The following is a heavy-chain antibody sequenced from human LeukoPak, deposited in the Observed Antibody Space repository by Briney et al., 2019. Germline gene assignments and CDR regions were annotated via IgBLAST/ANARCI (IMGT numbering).Heavy chain of an antibody. Sequence: GASVKVSCKASGYTFTSYDINWVRQATGQGLEWMGWMNPNSGNTGYAQKFQGRVTMTRNTSISTAYMELSSLRSEDAAVYYCARVNSPDYGYYYYGMDVWGQGTTVTVSS. J-gene: IGHJ6*02. V-gene: IGHV1-8*01. CDR1: GYTFTSYD. CDR3: ARVNSPDYGYYYYGMDV. CDR2: MNPNSGNT. D-gene: IGHD3-16*01.